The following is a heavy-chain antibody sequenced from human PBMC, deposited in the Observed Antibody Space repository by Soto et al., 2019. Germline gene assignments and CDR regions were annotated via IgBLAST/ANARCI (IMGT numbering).Heavy chain of an antibody. Sequence: GGSLRLSCAASGFTFSSYAMHWVRQAPGKGLEWVAVISYDGSNKYYADSVKGRFTISRDNSKNTLYLQMNSLRAEDTAVYYCARDDTYYYDSSGYYNYYYYYGMDVWGQGTTVTVS. CDR2: ISYDGSNK. CDR1: GFTFSSYA. CDR3: ARDDTYYYDSSGYYNYYYYYGMDV. J-gene: IGHJ6*02. D-gene: IGHD3-22*01. V-gene: IGHV3-30-3*01.